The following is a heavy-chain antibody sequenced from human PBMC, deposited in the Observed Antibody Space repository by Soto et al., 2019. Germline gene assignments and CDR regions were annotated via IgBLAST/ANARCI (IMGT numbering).Heavy chain of an antibody. Sequence: GGSLRLSCAASRFTFSSYWMSWVRQAPGKGLEWVANIKQDGSEKYYMDSVKGRFTISRDNGKNSLYLQMNSLRAEDTAVYYCAREGIVVVPATKRLDSWGQGTLVTVSS. D-gene: IGHD2-2*01. V-gene: IGHV3-7*01. J-gene: IGHJ4*02. CDR3: AREGIVVVPATKRLDS. CDR1: RFTFSSYW. CDR2: IKQDGSEK.